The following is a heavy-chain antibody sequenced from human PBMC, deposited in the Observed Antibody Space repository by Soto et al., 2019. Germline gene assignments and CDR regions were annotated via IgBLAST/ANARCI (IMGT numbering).Heavy chain of an antibody. CDR3: AKDQSGYSYGPVDY. J-gene: IGHJ4*02. Sequence: QVQLVESGGGVVQPGRSLRLSCAASGFTFSSYGMHWVRQAPGKGLEWVAVISYDGSNKYYADSVKGRFTISRDNSKNTLYLQMNSLRAEDTAVYYCAKDQSGYSYGPVDYWGQGTLVTVSS. V-gene: IGHV3-30*18. D-gene: IGHD5-18*01. CDR2: ISYDGSNK. CDR1: GFTFSSYG.